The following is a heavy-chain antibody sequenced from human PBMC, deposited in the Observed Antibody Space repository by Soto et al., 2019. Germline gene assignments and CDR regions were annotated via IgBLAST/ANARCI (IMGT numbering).Heavy chain of an antibody. D-gene: IGHD3-22*01. CDR3: VRPYSSGEDTDV. CDR1: GYNFISYW. J-gene: IGHJ6*02. CDR2: IDPSDSYT. Sequence: GESLNISCTGSGYNFISYWISWVRQMPGKGLEWMGRIDPSDSYTNYSPSFQGHVTISADKSISTAYLQWSSLKASDTAMYYCVRPYSSGEDTDVWGQGTTVTVS. V-gene: IGHV5-10-1*01.